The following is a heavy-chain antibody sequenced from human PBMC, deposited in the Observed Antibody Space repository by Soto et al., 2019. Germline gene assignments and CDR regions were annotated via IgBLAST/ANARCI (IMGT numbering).Heavy chain of an antibody. D-gene: IGHD6-19*01. CDR3: ARDRWGSGWYDY. J-gene: IGHJ4*02. CDR1: GFTFSDYY. V-gene: IGHV3-11*01. Sequence: QVQLVESGGGLVKPGGSLRLSCAASGFTFSDYYMSWVRQAPGMRLEWVSHITSSGTTMYYADSLKGRFTISRDNAKNSLYLQMNSLRAEDTAMYSCARDRWGSGWYDYWGQGSLVTVSS. CDR2: ITSSGTTM.